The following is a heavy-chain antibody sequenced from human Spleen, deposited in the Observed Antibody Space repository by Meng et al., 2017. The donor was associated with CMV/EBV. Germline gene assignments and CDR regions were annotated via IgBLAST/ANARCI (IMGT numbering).Heavy chain of an antibody. V-gene: IGHV3-7*01. Sequence: GGSLRLSCGASGFTFSLYWMGWVRQAPGKGLEWVANMKQDGSENYYVDSVKGRFTISRDNAKNSPYLQMNSLRAEDTAVYYCVRFGVPYGMDVWGQGTTVTVSS. CDR2: MKQDGSEN. CDR3: VRFGVPYGMDV. D-gene: IGHD3-3*01. J-gene: IGHJ6*02. CDR1: GFTFSLYW.